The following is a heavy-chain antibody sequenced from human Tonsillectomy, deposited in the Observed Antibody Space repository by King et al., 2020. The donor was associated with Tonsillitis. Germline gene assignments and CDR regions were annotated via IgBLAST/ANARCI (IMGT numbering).Heavy chain of an antibody. CDR1: GDTFSNYA. D-gene: IGHD3-16*01. CDR2: IIPMFDTT. Sequence: VQLVQSGAEVKKPGSSVKVSCKASGDTFSNYAISWVRQAPGQGLEWMGVIIPMFDTTNYAQKLQGRVTINADESRRTAYLELSSLRSEDTGVYYCARVGEGGPSSYYGMDVWGQETTVTVSS. CDR3: ARVGEGGPSSYYGMDV. V-gene: IGHV1-69*01. J-gene: IGHJ6*02.